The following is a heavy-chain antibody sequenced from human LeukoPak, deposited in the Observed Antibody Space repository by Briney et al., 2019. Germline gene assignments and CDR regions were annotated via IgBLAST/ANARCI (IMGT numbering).Heavy chain of an antibody. J-gene: IGHJ5*02. CDR3: ARRYRSMTTVTTYNWFDP. V-gene: IGHV1-2*02. Sequence: ASVTVSCKASGYTFTVYYMHWVRQAPGQGLEWMGWINPNSGGTNYAQKFQGRVTMTRDTSISTAYMELSRLRSDDTAVYYCARRYRSMTTVTTYNWFDPWGQGTLVTVSS. D-gene: IGHD4-17*01. CDR1: GYTFTVYY. CDR2: INPNSGGT.